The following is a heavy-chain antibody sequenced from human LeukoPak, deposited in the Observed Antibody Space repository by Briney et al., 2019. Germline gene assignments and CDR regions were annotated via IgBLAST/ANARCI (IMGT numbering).Heavy chain of an antibody. V-gene: IGHV3-66*01. J-gene: IGHJ6*02. D-gene: IGHD3-3*01. CDR3: AWSVSGMDV. Sequence: PGGSLRLSCAASGFTVSSNYMSWVRQAPGKGLEWVSVIYSGGSTYYADSVQGRFTISRDNSKNTLYLQMNSLRAEDTAVDYWAWSVSGMDVWGQGTTVTVSS. CDR1: GFTVSSNY. CDR2: IYSGGST.